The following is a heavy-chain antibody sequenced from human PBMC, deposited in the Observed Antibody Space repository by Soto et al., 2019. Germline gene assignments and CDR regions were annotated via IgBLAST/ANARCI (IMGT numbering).Heavy chain of an antibody. J-gene: IGHJ3*02. V-gene: IGHV3-21*01. CDR3: ARKKGDTFDI. Sequence: GGSLRLSCAASGFTFSSYTMNWVRQAPGKGLEWVSFISSSGTYTYYADSLKGRFTISRDNAKDSLYLQMNSLRAEDTAVYYCARKKGDTFDIWGQGTMVTVSS. CDR2: ISSSGTYT. CDR1: GFTFSSYT.